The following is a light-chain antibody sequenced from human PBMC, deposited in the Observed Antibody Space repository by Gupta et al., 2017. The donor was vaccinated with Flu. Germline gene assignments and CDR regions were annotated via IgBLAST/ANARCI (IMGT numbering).Light chain of an antibody. CDR1: SSTIGGGYD. J-gene: IGLJ3*02. CDR3: QSSESGQNSWV. V-gene: IGLV1-40*03. CDR2: SNN. Sequence: VINSCTGGSSTIGGGYDVHWYHHRPGAAPKLLIYSNNGRPSGVPERFSGSKSGASASLAITGLQAEDEGDYYCQSSESGQNSWVFGGGTRLTVL.